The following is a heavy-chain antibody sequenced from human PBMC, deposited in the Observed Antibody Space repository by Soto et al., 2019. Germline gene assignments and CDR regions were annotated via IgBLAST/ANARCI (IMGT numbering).Heavy chain of an antibody. CDR3: AGDPPPAGSDDY. J-gene: IGHJ4*02. D-gene: IGHD3-10*01. CDR2: IYPSGST. CDR1: GGSISSSNW. V-gene: IGHV4-4*02. Sequence: QVQLQESGPGLVKPSGTLSLTCAVSGGSISSSNWWTWVRQPPGKGLEWIGEIYPSGSTNYNPSPTRRATISVDTSTTPLPLPPTSVPAAATALSSCAGDPPPAGSDDYWGQGPLVTVSA.